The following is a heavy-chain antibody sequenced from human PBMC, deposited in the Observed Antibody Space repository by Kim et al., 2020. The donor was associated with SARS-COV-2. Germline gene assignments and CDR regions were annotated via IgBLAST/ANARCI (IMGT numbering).Heavy chain of an antibody. CDR2: INRSGGGT. CDR1: GFTFTFYS. CDR3: AKEGGH. V-gene: IGHV1-46*01. J-gene: IGHJ4*02. D-gene: IGHD3-16*01. Sequence: ASVKVSYKASGFTFTFYSMHWVRQAPGQGLEWMGMINRSGGGTNYAQKFQGRVTMTGDTSTNTVYMELSSLRSDDTAVYYCAKEGGHWGQGTLVTVSS.